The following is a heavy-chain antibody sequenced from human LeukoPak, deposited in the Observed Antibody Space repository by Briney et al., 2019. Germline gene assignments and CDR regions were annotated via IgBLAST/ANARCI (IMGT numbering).Heavy chain of an antibody. V-gene: IGHV3-74*01. CDR2: INSDGSST. J-gene: IGHJ6*02. CDR3: ARVLVAAAGTVYYYGMDV. CDR1: GFTFSSYW. D-gene: IGHD6-13*01. Sequence: PGGSLRLSCAASGFTFSSYWMHWVRQAPGKGLVWVSRINSDGSSTSYADSVKGRFTISRDNAKNTLYLQMNSLRAEDTAVYYCARVLVAAAGTVYYYGMDVWGQGTTVTVSS.